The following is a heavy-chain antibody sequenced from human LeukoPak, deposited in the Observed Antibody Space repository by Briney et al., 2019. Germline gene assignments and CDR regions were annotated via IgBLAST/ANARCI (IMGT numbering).Heavy chain of an antibody. J-gene: IGHJ4*02. CDR1: GFTFSSYA. Sequence: PGGSLRLSCAASGFTFSSYAMSWVRQAPGKGLEWVAVISYDGSNKYYADSVKGRFTISRDNSKNTLYLQMNSLRAEDTAVYYCARGCVVAHDYWGQGTLVTVSS. CDR2: ISYDGSNK. CDR3: ARGCVVAHDY. V-gene: IGHV3-30-3*01. D-gene: IGHD2-15*01.